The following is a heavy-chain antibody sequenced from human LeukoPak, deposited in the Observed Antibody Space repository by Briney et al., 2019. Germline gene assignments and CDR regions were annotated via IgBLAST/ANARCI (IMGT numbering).Heavy chain of an antibody. CDR1: GFTFSSYS. CDR2: ISSSSSYI. J-gene: IGHJ4*02. D-gene: IGHD3-10*01. CDR3: ARDLAGHYYGSGSSFDY. Sequence: GGSLRLSCAASGFTFSSYSMNWVRQAPGKGLEWVSSISSSSSYIYYADSVKGRFTISRDNAKNSLFLQMDSLRAEDTALYYCARDLAGHYYGSGSSFDYWGQGTLVTVSS. V-gene: IGHV3-21*01.